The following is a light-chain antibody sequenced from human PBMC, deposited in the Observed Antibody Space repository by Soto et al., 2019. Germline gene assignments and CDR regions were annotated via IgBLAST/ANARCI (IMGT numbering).Light chain of an antibody. V-gene: IGKV3-20*01. CDR3: QQLGSSTKT. CDR1: QSVSSSY. Sequence: IVLRQYPGTQSLSPGERATLSCGASQSVSSSYLAWYQQKHGQAPRLIIYGASSRATGIPDRFSGSVSGTDGTITISRLEPEDGSVYYGQQLGSSTKTFGQGTKVDIK. J-gene: IGKJ1*01. CDR2: GAS.